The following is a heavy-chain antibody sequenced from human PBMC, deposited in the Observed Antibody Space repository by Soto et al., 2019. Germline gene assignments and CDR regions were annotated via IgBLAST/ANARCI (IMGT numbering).Heavy chain of an antibody. CDR1: GITFSGYW. J-gene: IGHJ4*02. V-gene: IGHV3-74*01. Sequence: EVQLVESGGGSVQPGGSLRLSCVASGITFSGYWMHWVRQVPGKGLVWVARVDSDGSGTSYADSVKGRFTISRDNAKNPLHLQMYSMRVEDMAVYYCATVFEHWGQGIPVTVSS. CDR3: ATVFEH. CDR2: VDSDGSGT.